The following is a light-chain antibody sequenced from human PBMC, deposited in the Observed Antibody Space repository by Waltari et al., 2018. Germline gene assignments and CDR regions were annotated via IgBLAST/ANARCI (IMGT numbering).Light chain of an antibody. CDR1: QSISNK. V-gene: IGKV3-15*01. CDR3: QQYNSWPYT. CDR2: DAS. J-gene: IGKJ2*01. Sequence: EIVITQSPATLSVSPGERAILSCRASQSISNKLAWYQQKPGQAPRLLIYDASTRATGIPATFSGSGSGTEFTLTISSLQSEDFVVYYCQQYNSWPYTFGQGTKLEIK.